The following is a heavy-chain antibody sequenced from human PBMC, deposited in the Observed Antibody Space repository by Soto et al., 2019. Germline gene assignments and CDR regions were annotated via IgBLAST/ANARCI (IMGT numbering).Heavy chain of an antibody. CDR3: ARKRGPGEAFDI. V-gene: IGHV6-1*01. Sequence: SQTLSLTCVISGDSVSSTSASWNWLRQSPSSGLEWLGRTYYRSKWYDDYAESVKSRITVTPDTSKNQFSLQLNSVTPEDTAVYYCARKRGPGEAFDIWGQGTMVTVSS. D-gene: IGHD1-1*01. J-gene: IGHJ3*02. CDR2: TYYRSKWYD. CDR1: GDSVSSTSAS.